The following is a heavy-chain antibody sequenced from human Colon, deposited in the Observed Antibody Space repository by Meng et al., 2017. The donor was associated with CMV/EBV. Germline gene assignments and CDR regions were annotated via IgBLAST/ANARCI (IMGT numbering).Heavy chain of an antibody. J-gene: IGHJ5*02. D-gene: IGHD5-12*01. CDR2: VYFDGAI. V-gene: IGHV4-39*02. CDR1: GGSIRSTSHY. Sequence: GSLRLSCTVSGGSIRSTSHYWAWIRQPPGKGLEYIGSVYFDGAIYYNPSLKTRVIISVDRSRNLVSLKLNSVTAADAAVYYCAREGYSCVYGGNWFDPWGQGTMVTVSS. CDR3: AREGYSCVYGGNWFDP.